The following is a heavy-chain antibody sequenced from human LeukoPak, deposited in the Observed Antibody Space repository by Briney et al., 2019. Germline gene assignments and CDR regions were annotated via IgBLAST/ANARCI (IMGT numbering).Heavy chain of an antibody. CDR1: GYTFTGYY. CDR2: INPNSGGT. V-gene: IGHV1-2*02. Sequence: ASVKVSCKASGYTFTGYYMHWVRQTPGQGLEWMGWINPNSGGTNYAQKFQGRVTMTRDTSISTAYMELSRLRSDDTAVYYCARDLAPSLTTVTTWFDYWGQGTLVTVSS. D-gene: IGHD4-17*01. CDR3: ARDLAPSLTTVTTWFDY. J-gene: IGHJ4*02.